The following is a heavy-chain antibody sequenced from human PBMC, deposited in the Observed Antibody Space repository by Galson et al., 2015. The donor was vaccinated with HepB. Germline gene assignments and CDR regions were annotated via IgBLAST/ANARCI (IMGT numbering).Heavy chain of an antibody. D-gene: IGHD2-2*01. CDR1: GFTFSSYA. CDR3: ARDSGCSSTSCYRWLGY. Sequence: SLRLSCAASGFTFSSYAMHWVRQAPGKGLEWVAVISYDGSNKYYADSVKGRFTISRDNSKNTLYLQMNSLRAEDTAVYYCARDSGCSSTSCYRWLGYWGQGTLVTVSS. CDR2: ISYDGSNK. J-gene: IGHJ4*02. V-gene: IGHV3-30-3*01.